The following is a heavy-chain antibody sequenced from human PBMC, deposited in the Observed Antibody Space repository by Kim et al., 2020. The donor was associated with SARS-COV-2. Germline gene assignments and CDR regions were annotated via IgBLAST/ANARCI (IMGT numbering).Heavy chain of an antibody. CDR1: GHSISSSNYF. CDR2: IYYSGTT. D-gene: IGHD4-17*01. CDR3: ARHTGDIDSDY. Sequence: SETLSLICTVSGHSISSSNYFWGWIRQPPGKGLEWIGSIYYSGTTYYNPSLKGRLTISVDTSKNQFSLKLSSVTAADTAVYYCARHTGDIDSDYWGQGT. V-gene: IGHV4-39*01. J-gene: IGHJ4*02.